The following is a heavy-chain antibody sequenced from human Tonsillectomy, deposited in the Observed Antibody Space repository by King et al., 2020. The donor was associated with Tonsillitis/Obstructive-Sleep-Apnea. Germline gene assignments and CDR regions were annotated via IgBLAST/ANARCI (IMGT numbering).Heavy chain of an antibody. D-gene: IGHD6-6*01. CDR2: ISWDGGST. CDR1: GFTFDDYT. J-gene: IGHJ6*03. CDR3: AKDNSSSPLDYYYMDV. V-gene: IGHV3-43*01. Sequence: VQLVQSGGVVVQPGGSLRLSCAASGFTFDDYTMHWVRPAPGKGLEWVSLISWDGGSTYCGDSVKGRFTISRDNSKNSLYLQMNSLRTEDTALYYCAKDNSSSPLDYYYMDVWGKGTTVTVSS.